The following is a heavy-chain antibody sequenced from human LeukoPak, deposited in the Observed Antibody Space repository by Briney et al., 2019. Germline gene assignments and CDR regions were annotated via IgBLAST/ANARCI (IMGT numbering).Heavy chain of an antibody. J-gene: IGHJ6*03. D-gene: IGHD5-12*01. CDR1: GFTFSSYG. CDR3: AKGGGYEAQYYYYYLDV. V-gene: IGHV3-30*02. CDR2: IRYDGSNK. Sequence: GGSLRLSCAASGFTFSSYGMYWVRQAPGKGLGWVAFIRYDGSNKYYADSVKGRFTVSRDNSKNTLYLQMKSLRAEDTAVYYCAKGGGYEAQYYYYYLDVWGKGTTVTISS.